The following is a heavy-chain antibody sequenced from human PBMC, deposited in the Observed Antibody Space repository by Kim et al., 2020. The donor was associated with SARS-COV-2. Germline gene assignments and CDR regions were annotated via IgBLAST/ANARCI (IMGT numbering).Heavy chain of an antibody. V-gene: IGHV3-23*01. J-gene: IGHJ4*02. Sequence: YDANSEKGRFTSSRDNSKNTLYLQMNSLRAEDTAVYYCAKDERFGELWDYWGQGTLVTVSS. CDR3: AKDERFGELWDY. D-gene: IGHD3-10*01.